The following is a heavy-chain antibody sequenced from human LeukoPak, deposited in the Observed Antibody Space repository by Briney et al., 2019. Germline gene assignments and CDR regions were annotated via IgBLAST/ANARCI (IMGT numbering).Heavy chain of an antibody. CDR3: TTDRMIRAIPYDY. Sequence: PGGSLRLSCAVAGFTFSNAWMNWVRQAPGKGLEWVGRIESKTDGGSTYYAAPVKGRFTISRDDSKNTLYVQMNSLKTEDTAVYYCTTDRMIRAIPYDYWGQGTLVTVSS. CDR2: IESKTDGGST. V-gene: IGHV3-15*07. D-gene: IGHD3-10*01. J-gene: IGHJ4*02. CDR1: GFTFSNAW.